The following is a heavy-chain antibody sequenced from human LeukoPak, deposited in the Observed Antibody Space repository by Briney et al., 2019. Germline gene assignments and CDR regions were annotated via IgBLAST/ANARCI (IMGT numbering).Heavy chain of an antibody. CDR3: ARHASSRFYYYYMDV. V-gene: IGHV5-51*01. J-gene: IGHJ6*03. D-gene: IGHD6-6*01. CDR1: GSSFTSYW. Sequence: GASRQISCQGSGSSFTSYWIGWVRQLPGKGLEWMGIIYPGDSDTRYSPSFQGQVTISADRSISTAYLQWSSLKASDTAMYYCARHASSRFYYYYMDVWGKGTTVTVSS. CDR2: IYPGDSDT.